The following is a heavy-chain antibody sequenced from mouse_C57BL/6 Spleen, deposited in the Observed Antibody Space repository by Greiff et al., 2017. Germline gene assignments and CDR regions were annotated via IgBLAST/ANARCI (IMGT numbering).Heavy chain of an antibody. D-gene: IGHD2-2*01. CDR3: ARSNGVTTLYFDY. CDR2: IYPGSGNT. CDR1: GYTFTDYY. V-gene: IGHV1-76*01. J-gene: IGHJ2*01. Sequence: QVQLQQSGAELVRPGASVKLSCKASGYTFTDYYINWVKQRPGQGLEWIARIYPGSGNTYYNEKFKGKATLTAEKSSSTAYMQLSSLTSEDSAVYFCARSNGVTTLYFDYWGQGTTLTVSS.